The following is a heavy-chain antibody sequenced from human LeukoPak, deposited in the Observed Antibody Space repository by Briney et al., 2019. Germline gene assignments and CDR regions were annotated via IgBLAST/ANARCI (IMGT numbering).Heavy chain of an antibody. CDR2: IIPIFGTA. Sequence: ASVKVSCKASGGTFSSYAISWARQAPGQGLEWMGGIIPIFGTANYAQKFQGRVTITADESTSTAYMELSSLRSEDTAVYYCARGIPGQWLGIHYFDYWGQGTLVTVSS. J-gene: IGHJ4*02. V-gene: IGHV1-69*13. CDR3: ARGIPGQWLGIHYFDY. CDR1: GGTFSSYA. D-gene: IGHD6-19*01.